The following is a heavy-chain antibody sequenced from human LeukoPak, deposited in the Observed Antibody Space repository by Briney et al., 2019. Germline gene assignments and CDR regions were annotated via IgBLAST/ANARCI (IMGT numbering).Heavy chain of an antibody. CDR1: GFTFSSYS. CDR2: ISSSSSYI. CDR3: AREDDSSGPI. Sequence: GGSLRLSCAASGFTFSSYSMNWVRQAPGKGLEWVSSISSSSSYIYYADSVKCRFTISRDNAKNSLYLQMNSLRAEDTAVYYCAREDDSSGPIWGQGTMVTVSS. V-gene: IGHV3-21*01. J-gene: IGHJ3*02. D-gene: IGHD3-22*01.